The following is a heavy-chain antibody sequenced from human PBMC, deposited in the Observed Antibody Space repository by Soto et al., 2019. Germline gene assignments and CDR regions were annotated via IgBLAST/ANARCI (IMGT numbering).Heavy chain of an antibody. CDR1: GFTFSSYG. J-gene: IGHJ4*02. V-gene: IGHV3-33*01. D-gene: IGHD3-10*01. CDR2: IWYDGSNK. Sequence: QVQLVESGGGVVQPGRSLRLSCAASGFTFSSYGMHWVRQAPGKGLEWVAVIWYDGSNKYYADSVKGRFTISRDNSKNKLYLQMNSLRAEDTAVYYCARVGGSGTEGSDYWGQGTLVTVSS. CDR3: ARVGGSGTEGSDY.